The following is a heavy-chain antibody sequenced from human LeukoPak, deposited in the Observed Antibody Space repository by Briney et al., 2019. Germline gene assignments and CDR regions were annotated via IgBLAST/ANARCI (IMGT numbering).Heavy chain of an antibody. V-gene: IGHV3-30-3*01. J-gene: IGHJ5*02. Sequence: PGRSLRLSCAASGFTFSSYAMHWVRQAPGKGLEWVAVISYDGSNKYYADSVKGRFTISRDNSKNTLYLQMNSLRAEDTAVYYCARGRSGPVYIVLMVYAKNWFDPWGQGTLVTVSS. CDR2: ISYDGSNK. D-gene: IGHD2-8*01. CDR3: ARGRSGPVYIVLMVYAKNWFDP. CDR1: GFTFSSYA.